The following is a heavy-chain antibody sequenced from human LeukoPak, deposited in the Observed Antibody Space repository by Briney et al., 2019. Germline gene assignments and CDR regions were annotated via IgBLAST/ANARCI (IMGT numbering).Heavy chain of an antibody. CDR3: ARAGYSSSSWDY. Sequence: GASVKVSCKASVYTFPSYDINWVRQATGQGLEWMGWMNPNSGNTGYAQKFQGRVTMTRNTSISTAYMELSSLRSEDTAVYYCARAGYSSSSWDYWGQGTLVTVSS. CDR1: VYTFPSYD. V-gene: IGHV1-8*01. D-gene: IGHD6-6*01. J-gene: IGHJ4*02. CDR2: MNPNSGNT.